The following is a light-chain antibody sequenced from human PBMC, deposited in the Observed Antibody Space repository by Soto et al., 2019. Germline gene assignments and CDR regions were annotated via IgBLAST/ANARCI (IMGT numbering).Light chain of an antibody. CDR2: SNN. Sequence: QSVLTQPPSASGTPGQRVTISCSGSSSNIGRNTVNWYQQLPGTAPKLLIYSNNQRPSGVPDRFSGSKSGTSASLAISGLQYEDEADYYCAAWDDSLNGYVFGTGTKLTVL. CDR3: AAWDDSLNGYV. CDR1: SSNIGRNT. V-gene: IGLV1-44*01. J-gene: IGLJ1*01.